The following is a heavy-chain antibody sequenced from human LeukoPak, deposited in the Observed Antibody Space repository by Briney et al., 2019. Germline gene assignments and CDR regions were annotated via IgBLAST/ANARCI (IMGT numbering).Heavy chain of an antibody. J-gene: IGHJ5*02. CDR3: ARDLGEEGAQQQLAYNWFDP. Sequence: GGSLRLSCAASGFTFSSYSMNWVRQAPGKGLEWVSSISSSSSYIYYADSMKGRFTISRDNAKNSLYLQMNSLRAEDTAVYYCARDLGEEGAQQQLAYNWFDPWGQGTLVTVSS. V-gene: IGHV3-21*01. CDR2: ISSSSSYI. D-gene: IGHD6-13*01. CDR1: GFTFSSYS.